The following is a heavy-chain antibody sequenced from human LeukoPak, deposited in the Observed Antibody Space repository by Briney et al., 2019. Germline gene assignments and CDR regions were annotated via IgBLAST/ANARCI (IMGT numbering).Heavy chain of an antibody. D-gene: IGHD1-14*01. CDR1: GFTFSSYW. V-gene: IGHV3-48*04. CDR3: ARSEGKGVVDY. Sequence: GGSLRLSCAASGFTFSSYWMSWVRQAPGKGLEWVPYISSSSSTIYYADSVNGRFTVSKDNAKQSLYLQMNSLRAEDTAVYYCARSEGKGVVDYWGQGTLVTVSS. CDR2: ISSSSSTI. J-gene: IGHJ4*02.